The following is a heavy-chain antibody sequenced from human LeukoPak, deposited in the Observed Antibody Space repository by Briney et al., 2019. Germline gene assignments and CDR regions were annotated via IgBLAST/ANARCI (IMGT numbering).Heavy chain of an antibody. D-gene: IGHD2-15*01. CDR2: ISSSSSYI. V-gene: IGHV3-21*01. CDR3: ARDCSGGSCYDY. J-gene: IGHJ4*02. Sequence: GGSLRLSCAASGFTFSSYSMNWVRQAPGKGLEWVSSISSSSSYIYYADSVKGRFTISRDNAKNSLYLQMNSLRAEDTAVYYCARDCSGGSCYDYWGQGTLVTVSS. CDR1: GFTFSSYS.